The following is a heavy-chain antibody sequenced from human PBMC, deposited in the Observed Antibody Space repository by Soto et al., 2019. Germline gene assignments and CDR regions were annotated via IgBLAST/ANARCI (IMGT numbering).Heavy chain of an antibody. V-gene: IGHV3-23*01. CDR3: ARRGSGSYYDY. CDR2: ISGSGGST. J-gene: IGHJ4*02. D-gene: IGHD1-26*01. Sequence: EVQLLESVGGLVQPGGSLRLSCAASGFTFSSYAMRWVRQAPGKGLEWVSAISGSGGSTYYADSVKGRFTVSRDTSKNTLYLQMNSLRAEDTAVYYCARRGSGSYYDYWGQGTLVTVSS. CDR1: GFTFSSYA.